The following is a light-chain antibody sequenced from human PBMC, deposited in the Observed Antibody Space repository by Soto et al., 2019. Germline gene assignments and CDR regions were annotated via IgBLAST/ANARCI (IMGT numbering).Light chain of an antibody. CDR1: QSINTW. Sequence: DIRMTQSPSPLSASVGDRVTITCRASQSINTWLAWYQQKPGKAPKFLIYDASSLESGVPSRFSGSGSGTEFTLTISSLQPADFATYYCQQYNSYSFTFGPGTKVDI. CDR3: QQYNSYSFT. CDR2: DAS. V-gene: IGKV1-5*01. J-gene: IGKJ3*01.